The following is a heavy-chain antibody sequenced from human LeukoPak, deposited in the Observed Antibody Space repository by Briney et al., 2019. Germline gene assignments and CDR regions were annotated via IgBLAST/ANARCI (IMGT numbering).Heavy chain of an antibody. J-gene: IGHJ4*02. V-gene: IGHV1-2*02. Sequence: ASVKVSCKASGYTFIGYYLHWVRQAPGQGLEWMGWINPTSGGTNYAQKFQDRVTMTRDTSINTAYMELSRLTSDDTAVYYCARLVGLSTTASYWGQGTLAIVYS. CDR1: GYTFIGYY. D-gene: IGHD5/OR15-5a*01. CDR2: INPTSGGT. CDR3: ARLVGLSTTASY.